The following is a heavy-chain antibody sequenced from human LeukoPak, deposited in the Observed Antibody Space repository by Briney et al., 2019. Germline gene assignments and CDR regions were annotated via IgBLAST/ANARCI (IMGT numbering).Heavy chain of an antibody. Sequence: SETLSLTCTVSGASIRTSSYYWGWIRQPPGKGLGWIGNMYYSGTTDYSRSLKSRVTISADTSKNQFSLKLSSVTAADTAVYYCARGGVNFSGSYYYFEYWGQGSLVTVSS. CDR1: GASIRTSSYY. V-gene: IGHV4-39*01. CDR2: MYYSGTT. D-gene: IGHD1-26*01. CDR3: ARGGVNFSGSYYYFEY. J-gene: IGHJ4*02.